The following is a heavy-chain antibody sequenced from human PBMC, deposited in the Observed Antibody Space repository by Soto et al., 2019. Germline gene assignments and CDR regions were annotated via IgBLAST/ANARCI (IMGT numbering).Heavy chain of an antibody. CDR2: ISYDGSNK. CDR3: ARGGRITLVRGVPRYYGIDV. D-gene: IGHD3-10*01. CDR1: GFTFSSYA. Sequence: VQLVESGGGVVQPGRSLRLSCPASGFTFSSYAMHWVRQAPGKGLEWVSIISYDGSNKYYADSVKGRLTISRDNAKNTLYLQMNSLRPEDTAVYYCARGGRITLVRGVPRYYGIDVWGQGTTVTVSS. J-gene: IGHJ6*02. V-gene: IGHV3-30-3*01.